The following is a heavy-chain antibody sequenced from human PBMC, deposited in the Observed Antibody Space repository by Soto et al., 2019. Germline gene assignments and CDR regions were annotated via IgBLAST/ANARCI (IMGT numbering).Heavy chain of an antibody. CDR3: AREYSYGKDYYYYYMDV. J-gene: IGHJ6*03. D-gene: IGHD5-18*01. V-gene: IGHV3-64*01. CDR2: ISSNGGST. CDR1: GFTFSSYA. Sequence: GGSLRLSCAASGFTFSSYAMHWVRQAPGKGLEYVSAISSNGGSTYYANSVKGRFTISRDNSKNTLYLQMGSLRAEDMAVYYCAREYSYGKDYYYYYMDVWGKGTTVTVSS.